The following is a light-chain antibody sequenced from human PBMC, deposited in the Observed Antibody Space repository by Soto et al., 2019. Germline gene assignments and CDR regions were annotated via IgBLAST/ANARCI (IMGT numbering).Light chain of an antibody. CDR2: EVS. CDR1: SSGIRDHNY. CDR3: SSKSPDF. Sequence: QSVLTQPASVSGSPGQSITISCTGTSSGIRDHNYVSWYQQLPGNAPKLIMYEVSNRPSGISNRFSGSKSGNTASLTISGLQAEDEADYYCSSKSPDFFGTGTKLTVL. J-gene: IGLJ1*01. V-gene: IGLV2-14*01.